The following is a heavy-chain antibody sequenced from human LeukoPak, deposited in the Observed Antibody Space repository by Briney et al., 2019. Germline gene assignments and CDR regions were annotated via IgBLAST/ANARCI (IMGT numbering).Heavy chain of an antibody. CDR1: GYTFTSYY. V-gene: IGHV1-46*01. Sequence: ASVKVSCKASGYTFTSYYIHWVRQPPGQGLEWMGRVNPSGGSTSYAEKFQGRATMTRDMSTSTVYMELSSLRSEDTAVYYCARFRVGSSGYYFGYWGQGTLVTVSS. J-gene: IGHJ4*02. CDR2: VNPSGGST. CDR3: ARFRVGSSGYYFGY. D-gene: IGHD3-22*01.